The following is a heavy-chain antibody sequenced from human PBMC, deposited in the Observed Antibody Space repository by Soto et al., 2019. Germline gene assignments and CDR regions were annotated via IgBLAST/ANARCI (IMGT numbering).Heavy chain of an antibody. CDR1: GFAFSTHA. Sequence: QVQLVESGGGVVQPGRSLRLSCAASGFAFSTHAIHWVRQAPGKGLVWLAAISHDGSNEYYTDSVKGRFTISRDNSKNTLYLQMSSLTVEDTAVYYCARDRRYDFWSGQTGFDPWGQGTLVTVSS. CDR2: ISHDGSNE. V-gene: IGHV3-30*10. CDR3: ARDRRYDFWSGQTGFDP. D-gene: IGHD3-3*01. J-gene: IGHJ5*02.